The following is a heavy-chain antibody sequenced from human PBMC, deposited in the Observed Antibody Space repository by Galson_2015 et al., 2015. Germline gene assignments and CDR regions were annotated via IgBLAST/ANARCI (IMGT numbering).Heavy chain of an antibody. V-gene: IGHV3-48*01. CDR2: ISSSSSTI. CDR1: GFTFSSYS. D-gene: IGHD1-1*01. J-gene: IGHJ4*02. CDR3: TTDRVEAIG. Sequence: SLRLSCAASGFTFSSYSMNWVRQAPGKGLEWVSYISSSSSTIYYADSVKGRFTISRDNAKNSLYLQMNSLKTEDTAVYYYTTDRVEAIGWGQGTLVTVSS.